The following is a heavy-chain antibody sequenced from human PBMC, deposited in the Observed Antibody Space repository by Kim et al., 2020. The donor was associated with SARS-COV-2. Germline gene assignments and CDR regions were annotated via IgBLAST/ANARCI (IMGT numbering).Heavy chain of an antibody. Sequence: YSIPSLKCRVTIPVDTSKNQFSLKLSSVTAADTAVYYGAWYSSSSVRFDYWGQGTLVTVSS. CDR3: AWYSSSSVRFDY. V-gene: IGHV4-39*01. J-gene: IGHJ4*02. D-gene: IGHD6-6*01.